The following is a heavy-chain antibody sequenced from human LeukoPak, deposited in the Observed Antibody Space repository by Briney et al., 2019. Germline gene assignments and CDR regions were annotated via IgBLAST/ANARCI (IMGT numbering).Heavy chain of an antibody. CDR1: GGSISTSSYY. D-gene: IGHD6-19*01. V-gene: IGHV4-39*07. CDR2: IYYSGST. J-gene: IGHJ4*02. CDR3: ARVINFMVAGTGYYFDY. Sequence: SETLSLTCTVSGGSISTSSYYWGWIRQSPGKGLECIGNIYYSGSTYYSPSLKSRVTISVDTSKNQFSLKLSSVTAADTAVYYCARVINFMVAGTGYYFDYWGQGTLVTVSS.